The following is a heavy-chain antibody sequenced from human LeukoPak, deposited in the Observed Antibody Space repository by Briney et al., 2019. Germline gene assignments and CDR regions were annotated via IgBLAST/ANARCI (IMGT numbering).Heavy chain of an antibody. CDR2: IYYSGST. J-gene: IGHJ3*02. D-gene: IGHD2-15*01. CDR1: GGSISSSSYY. CDR3: ASRSGGSWRLDAFDI. V-gene: IGHV4-39*01. Sequence: SETLSLTCTVSGGSISSSSYYWGWIRQPPGKGLEWIGSIYYSGSTYYNPSLKSRVTISVDTSKNQFSLKLSSVTAADTAVYYCASRSGGSWRLDAFDIWGQGTMVTVSS.